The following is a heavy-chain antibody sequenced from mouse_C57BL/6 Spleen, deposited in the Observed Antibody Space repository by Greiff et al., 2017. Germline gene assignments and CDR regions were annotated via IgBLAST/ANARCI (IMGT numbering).Heavy chain of an antibody. D-gene: IGHD3-3*01. CDR3: AREGDPWYFVV. CDR2: IYPGDGDT. CDR1: GYAFSSSW. V-gene: IGHV1-82*01. Sequence: VQLQQSGPELVKPGASVKISCKASGYAFSSSWMNWVKQRPGKGLEWIGRIYPGDGDTNYNGKVKGKATLTADKSSRTSYMRLSSLTSEDAAVYFCAREGDPWYFVVWGTVTTVTVSS. J-gene: IGHJ1*03.